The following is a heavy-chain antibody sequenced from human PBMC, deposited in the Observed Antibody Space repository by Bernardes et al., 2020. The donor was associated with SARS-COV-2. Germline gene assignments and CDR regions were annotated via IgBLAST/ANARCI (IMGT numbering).Heavy chain of an antibody. Sequence: GALRLSCSASGFTFSTYSMHWVRQAPGKGLEYVSAISRDGGNTWYTDSVKGRFTISRDNSRNMLSLQMSTLRAEDSAVYYCVKITVNGGSIDYWGQGTLVTVSS. V-gene: IGHV3-64D*06. J-gene: IGHJ4*02. D-gene: IGHD3-10*01. CDR1: GFTFSTYS. CDR2: ISRDGGNT. CDR3: VKITVNGGSIDY.